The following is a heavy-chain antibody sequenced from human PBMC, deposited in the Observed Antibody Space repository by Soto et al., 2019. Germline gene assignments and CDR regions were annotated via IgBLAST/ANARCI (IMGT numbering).Heavy chain of an antibody. Sequence: GGSLRLSCAASGFTFSSYAMSWVRQAPGEGLEWVSAISGSGGSTYYADSVKGRFTISRDNSKNTLYLQMNSLRAEDTAVYYCAKGIAARPNYYYGMDVWGQGTTVTVSS. J-gene: IGHJ6*02. CDR3: AKGIAARPNYYYGMDV. D-gene: IGHD6-6*01. CDR2: ISGSGGST. V-gene: IGHV3-23*01. CDR1: GFTFSSYA.